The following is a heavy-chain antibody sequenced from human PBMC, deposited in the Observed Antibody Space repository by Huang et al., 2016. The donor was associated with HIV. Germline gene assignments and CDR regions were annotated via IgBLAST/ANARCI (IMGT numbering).Heavy chain of an antibody. J-gene: IGHJ2*01. CDR2: IHYSGST. CDR3: ARNYYDNVDWYFDL. Sequence: QVQLQESGPGLVKPSETLSLTCTVSGGSINSYYWSWIRQPPWKGLEWIGYIHYSGSTIYNPSLQRRVTISVDTSKNQFSLKLSSVTAADTAMYYCARNYYDNVDWYFDLWGRGTLVTVSS. CDR1: GGSINSYY. V-gene: IGHV4-59*01. D-gene: IGHD3-22*01.